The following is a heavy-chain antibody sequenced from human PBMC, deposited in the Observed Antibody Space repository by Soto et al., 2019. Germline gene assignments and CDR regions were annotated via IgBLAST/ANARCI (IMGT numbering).Heavy chain of an antibody. D-gene: IGHD3-9*01. Sequence: ASVKVSCKASGYTFTGYYMHWVRQAPGQGLEWMGWINPNSGGTNYAQKFQGRVTMTRDTSISTAYMELSRLRSDDTAVYYCARSGLVLRYFAWLLYNYWGQGTLVTVSS. V-gene: IGHV1-2*02. CDR3: ARSGLVLRYFAWLLYNY. CDR2: INPNSGGT. J-gene: IGHJ4*02. CDR1: GYTFTGYY.